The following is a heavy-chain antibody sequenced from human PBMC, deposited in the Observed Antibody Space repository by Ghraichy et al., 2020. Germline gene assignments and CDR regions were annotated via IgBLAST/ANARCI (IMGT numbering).Heavy chain of an antibody. CDR3: AREGVVGVFDY. Sequence: GESLNISCAASGFTFSSYWMSWVRQAPGKGLEWVANIKQDGSEKYYVDSVKGRFTISRDNAKNSLYLQMNSLRAEDTAVYYCAREGVVGVFDYWGQGTLVTVSS. CDR1: GFTFSSYW. V-gene: IGHV3-7*03. CDR2: IKQDGSEK. J-gene: IGHJ4*02. D-gene: IGHD2-15*01.